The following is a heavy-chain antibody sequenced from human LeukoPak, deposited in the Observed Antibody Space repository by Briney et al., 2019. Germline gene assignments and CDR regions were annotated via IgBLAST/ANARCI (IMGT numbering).Heavy chain of an antibody. V-gene: IGHV4-59*01. CDR3: ARGYGDYVWRWFDP. CDR1: GGSFSSYY. D-gene: IGHD4-17*01. J-gene: IGHJ5*02. CDR2: IYYSGST. Sequence: PSETLSLTCAVYGGSFSSYYWSWIRQPPGKGLEWIGYIYYSGSTNYNPSLKSRVTISVDTSKNQFSLKLSSVTAADTAVYYCARGYGDYVWRWFDPWGQGTLVTVSS.